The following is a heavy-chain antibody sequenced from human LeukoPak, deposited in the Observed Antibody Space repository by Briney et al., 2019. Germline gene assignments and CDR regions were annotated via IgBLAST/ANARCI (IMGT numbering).Heavy chain of an antibody. J-gene: IGHJ4*02. Sequence: SGGSLRLSCAASGFTFSSYAVSWVRQAPGKGLVWVSRINTDGGSTTYADSVKGRFTISRDNAKNTLYLQMNSLRAEDTAVYYCARGLGELSVYYFDYWGQGTLVTVSS. CDR2: INTDGGST. CDR1: GFTFSSYA. D-gene: IGHD3-16*02. CDR3: ARGLGELSVYYFDY. V-gene: IGHV3-74*01.